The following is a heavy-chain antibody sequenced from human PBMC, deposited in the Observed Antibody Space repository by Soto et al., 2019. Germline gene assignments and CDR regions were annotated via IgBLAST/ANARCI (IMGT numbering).Heavy chain of an antibody. J-gene: IGHJ4*02. CDR3: ARVPIPRQGYFDY. CDR2: ISYDGSNK. V-gene: IGHV3-30-3*01. Sequence: QVQLVESGGGVVQPGRSLRLSCAASGFTFSSYAMHWVRQAPGKGLEWVAVISYDGSNKYYADSVKGRFTISRDNSKNKLYLQMNSLRAEDTAVYYCARVPIPRQGYFDYWGQGTLVTVSS. D-gene: IGHD2-21*01. CDR1: GFTFSSYA.